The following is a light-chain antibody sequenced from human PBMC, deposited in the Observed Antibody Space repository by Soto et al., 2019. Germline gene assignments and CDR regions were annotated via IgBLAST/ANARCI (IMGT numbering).Light chain of an antibody. CDR1: QSLSSR. CDR3: QQYYSYPLT. V-gene: IGKV1-8*01. CDR2: ETS. J-gene: IGKJ4*01. Sequence: AIPMTQSPSSLSASVGDRVTITCRASQSLSSRLTWYQQKPGEAPKLLIYETSTLQSGVPSRFSGSGSGTDFTLTISCLQSEDFATYYCQQYYSYPLTFGGGTKVEIK.